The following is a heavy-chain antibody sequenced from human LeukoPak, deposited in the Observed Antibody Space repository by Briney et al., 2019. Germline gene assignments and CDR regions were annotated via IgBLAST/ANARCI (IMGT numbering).Heavy chain of an antibody. CDR2: ISSSSSYI. J-gene: IGHJ5*02. V-gene: IGHV3-21*01. CDR1: GFTFSYYS. D-gene: IGHD6-13*01. Sequence: GGSLRLSCAASGFTFSYYSMNWVRQAPGKGLEWVSSISSSSSYIYYADSVKGRFTISRDNAKNSLYLQMNSLRADDTAVYYCARLGIAADLGWFDPWSQGTLVTVSS. CDR3: ARLGIAADLGWFDP.